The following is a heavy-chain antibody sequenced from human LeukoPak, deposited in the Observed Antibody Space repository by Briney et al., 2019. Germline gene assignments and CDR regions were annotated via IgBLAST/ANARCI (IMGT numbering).Heavy chain of an antibody. CDR1: GFTFSSYS. Sequence: KSGGSLRLSCAASGFTFSSYSMNWVRQAPGKGLEWVSYISSSSSTIYYADSVKGRFTISRDSAKNSLYPQMNSLRAEDTAVYYCAKDEVVPSYYYIDVWGKGTTVTVSS. CDR2: ISSSSSTI. V-gene: IGHV3-48*04. J-gene: IGHJ6*03. CDR3: AKDEVVPSYYYIDV. D-gene: IGHD2-2*01.